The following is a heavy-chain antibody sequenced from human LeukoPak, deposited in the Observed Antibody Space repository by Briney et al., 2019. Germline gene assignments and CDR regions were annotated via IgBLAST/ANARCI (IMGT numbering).Heavy chain of an antibody. D-gene: IGHD3-3*01. CDR2: MRSTSSTI. Sequence: GGSLRLSCAASGFTFSNAWMSWVRQAPGKGLEWVSYMRSTSSTIYYADSVKGRFTISTDNANNSLYLQMNSLRAEDTAVYYCARSLRNAFDIWGQGTMVTVSS. CDR3: ARSLRNAFDI. V-gene: IGHV3-48*01. CDR1: GFTFSNAW. J-gene: IGHJ3*02.